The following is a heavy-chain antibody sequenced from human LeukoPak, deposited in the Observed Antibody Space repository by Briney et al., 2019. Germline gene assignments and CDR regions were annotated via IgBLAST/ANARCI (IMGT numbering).Heavy chain of an antibody. D-gene: IGHD3-3*01. CDR3: ASGQFWSGYYYDY. V-gene: IGHV3-74*01. J-gene: IGHJ4*02. CDR1: GFTFSTYN. CDR2: IDSDGSST. Sequence: GGSLRLSCAASGFTFSTYNMNWVRQAPGKGLVWVSRIDSDGSSTSYADSVKGRFTISRDNAKNTLYLQMNSLRAEDTAVYYCASGQFWSGYYYDYWGQGTLVTVSS.